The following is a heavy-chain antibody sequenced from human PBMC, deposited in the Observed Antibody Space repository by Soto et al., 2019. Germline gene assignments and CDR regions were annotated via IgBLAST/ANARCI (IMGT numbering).Heavy chain of an antibody. Sequence: SETLSLTCTVSGGSISSGGYYWSWIRQHPGKGLEWIGEINYSGSTNYNPSLKSRVTISVDTSKNRLSLKLNSVTAADTAVYYCARGKYSGFHAFDIWGQGALVTVSS. V-gene: IGHV4-39*07. CDR1: GGSISSGGYY. J-gene: IGHJ3*02. D-gene: IGHD5-12*01. CDR2: INYSGST. CDR3: ARGKYSGFHAFDI.